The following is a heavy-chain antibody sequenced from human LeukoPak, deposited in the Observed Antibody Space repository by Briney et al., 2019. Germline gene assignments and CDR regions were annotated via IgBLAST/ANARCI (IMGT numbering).Heavy chain of an antibody. CDR3: ARTPTWTTQSQQYMDV. CDR2: ISYDGSNK. CDR1: GFTFSNYA. V-gene: IGHV3-30*04. J-gene: IGHJ6*03. Sequence: GGSLRLSCAASGFTFSNYAMHWVRQTPGKGLEWVAVISYDGSNKYYADSVKGRFTISRDNSKNALYLQMNSLRTEDTAVYYCARTPTWTTQSQQYMDVWGKGTTVTVSS. D-gene: IGHD1-1*01.